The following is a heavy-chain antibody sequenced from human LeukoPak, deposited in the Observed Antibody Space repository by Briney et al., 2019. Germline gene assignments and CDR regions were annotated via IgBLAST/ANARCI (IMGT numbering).Heavy chain of an antibody. CDR2: AYFRSKWYY. CDR3: ARDRRGCNYSLYMDV. J-gene: IGHJ6*03. Sequence: SQTLSLTCVIFGDSVSSSSAGWNWIRQSPSRGLEWLGRAYFRSKWYYDYAVSVKSRITLNPDTSKNQFSLQLNSVTPEDTAVYYCARDRRGCNYSLYMDVWGKGTTVTVSS. CDR1: GDSVSSSSAG. V-gene: IGHV6-1*01. D-gene: IGHD5-24*01.